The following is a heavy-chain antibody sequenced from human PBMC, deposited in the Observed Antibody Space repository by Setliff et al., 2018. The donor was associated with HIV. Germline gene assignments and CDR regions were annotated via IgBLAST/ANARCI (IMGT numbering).Heavy chain of an antibody. J-gene: IGHJ4*02. Sequence: PSETLSLTCDVSGFSISSRYYWGWIRQSPGKGLEWIGNIYHTGSSYYNPSLNDRATISLDTSKNQFSLKLNSVTAADTAVYYCARDVRDLVISVYGFWGQGIPVTVSS. CDR3: ARDVRDLVISVYGF. CDR2: IYHTGSS. CDR1: GFSISSRYY. D-gene: IGHD3-22*01. V-gene: IGHV4-38-2*02.